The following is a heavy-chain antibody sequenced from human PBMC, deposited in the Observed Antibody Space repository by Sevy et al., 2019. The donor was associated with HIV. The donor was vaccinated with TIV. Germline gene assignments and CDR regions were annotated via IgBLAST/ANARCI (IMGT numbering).Heavy chain of an antibody. CDR3: AREGIAAAGTGKDWFDP. V-gene: IGHV1-18*01. J-gene: IGHJ5*02. Sequence: ASVKVSCKASGYTFTSYGISWVRQAPGQGLEWMGWISAYNGNTNYAQKLQGRVTMTTDTSTGTAYMELRSLRSDDTAVYYCAREGIAAAGTGKDWFDPWDQGTLVTVSS. D-gene: IGHD6-13*01. CDR1: GYTFTSYG. CDR2: ISAYNGNT.